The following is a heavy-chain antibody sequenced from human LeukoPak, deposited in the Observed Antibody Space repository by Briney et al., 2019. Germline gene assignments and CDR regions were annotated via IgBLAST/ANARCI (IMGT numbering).Heavy chain of an antibody. CDR2: IYYSGST. CDR1: GGSISSYY. Sequence: KPSETLSLTCTVSGGSISSYYWSWIRQPPGKGLEWIGYIYYSGSTNYNPSLKSRVTISVDTSKNQFSLKLSSVTAADTAVYYCARGIQPLGAFDIWGQGTMVTVSS. J-gene: IGHJ3*02. CDR3: ARGIQPLGAFDI. V-gene: IGHV4-59*01. D-gene: IGHD5-18*01.